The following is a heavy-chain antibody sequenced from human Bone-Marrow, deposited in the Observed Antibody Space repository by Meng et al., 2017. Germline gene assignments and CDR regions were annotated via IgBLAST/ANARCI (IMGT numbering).Heavy chain of an antibody. J-gene: IGHJ5*02. CDR2: TYYRSKWYN. Sequence: QVQLQHSGQGLVKPSQTVSLPCVISGDSVSSNSASWNWIRQSPSRGLEWLGRTYYRSKWYNQYAISVKSRLTINPDTSKNQFSLQLNSVTPEDTAVYYCAREGDSGHAFGPWGQGTLVTVSS. D-gene: IGHD5-12*01. CDR1: GDSVSSNSAS. CDR3: AREGDSGHAFGP. V-gene: IGHV6-1*01.